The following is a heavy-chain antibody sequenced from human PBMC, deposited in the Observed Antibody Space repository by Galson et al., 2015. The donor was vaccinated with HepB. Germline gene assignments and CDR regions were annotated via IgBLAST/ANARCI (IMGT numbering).Heavy chain of an antibody. CDR2: ISWNSGSI. CDR3: AKDRGRLDCSSTSCYLGEFDY. Sequence: SLRLSCAASGFTFDDYAMHWVRQAPGKGLEWVSGISWNSGSIGYADSVKGRFTISRDNAKNSLYLQMNSLRAEDTALYYCAKDRGRLDCSSTSCYLGEFDYWGQGTLVTVSS. D-gene: IGHD2-2*01. V-gene: IGHV3-9*01. J-gene: IGHJ4*02. CDR1: GFTFDDYA.